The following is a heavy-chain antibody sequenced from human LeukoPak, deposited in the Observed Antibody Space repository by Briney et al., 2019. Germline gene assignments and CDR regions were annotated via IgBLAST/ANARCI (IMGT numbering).Heavy chain of an antibody. CDR2: ISYDGSNK. CDR1: GFTFSSYA. V-gene: IGHV3-30-3*01. J-gene: IGHJ4*02. D-gene: IGHD6-6*01. Sequence: GGSLRLSCAASGFTFSSYAMHWVRQAPSKGLEWVAVISYDGSNKYYADSVKGRFTISRDNSKNTLYLQMNSLRAEDTAVYYCAREYSSSSGDYFGYWGQGTLVTVSS. CDR3: AREYSSSSGDYFGY.